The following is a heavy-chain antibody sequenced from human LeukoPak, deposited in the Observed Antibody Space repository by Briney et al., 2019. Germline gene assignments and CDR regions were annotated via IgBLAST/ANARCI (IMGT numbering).Heavy chain of an antibody. V-gene: IGHV4-61*02. CDR2: IHAGGST. J-gene: IGHJ4*02. Sequence: SQTLSLTCTVSGGSISSGSYYWSWIRQPAGKGLEWIGRIHAGGSTNYNPSLKSRVTISTDTSKNQFSLKLTSVTAADTAVYYCARDVRDGYNLFDYWGQGTLVTVSS. D-gene: IGHD5-24*01. CDR1: GGSISSGSYY. CDR3: ARDVRDGYNLFDY.